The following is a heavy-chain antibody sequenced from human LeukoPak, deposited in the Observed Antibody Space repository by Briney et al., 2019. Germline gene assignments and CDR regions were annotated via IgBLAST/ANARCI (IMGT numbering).Heavy chain of an antibody. Sequence: GGSLRLSCAASGFTFSSYAMSWVRQAPGKGLAWVSTISGGSGSTYCADSVKGRFTISRDNSKNTLYLQMNSLRAGDTAVYYCAKDPIFSGSYGVFDSWGQGTLVTVSS. CDR1: GFTFSSYA. V-gene: IGHV3-23*01. D-gene: IGHD1-26*01. J-gene: IGHJ4*02. CDR3: AKDPIFSGSYGVFDS. CDR2: ISGGSGST.